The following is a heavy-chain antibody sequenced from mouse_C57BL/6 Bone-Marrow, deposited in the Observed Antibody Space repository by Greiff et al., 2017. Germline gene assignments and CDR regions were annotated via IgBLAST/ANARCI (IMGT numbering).Heavy chain of an antibody. CDR1: GFTFSSYA. V-gene: IGHV5-4*01. CDR3: ARGGYDVDY. J-gene: IGHJ2*01. CDR2: ISDGGSYT. D-gene: IGHD2-2*01. Sequence: EVHLVESGGGLVKPGGSLKLSCAASGFTFSSYAMSWVRQTPEKRLEWVATISDGGSYTYYPDNVKGRFTISRDNAKNNLYLQMSHLKSEDKAMYYCARGGYDVDYWGQGTTLTVSS.